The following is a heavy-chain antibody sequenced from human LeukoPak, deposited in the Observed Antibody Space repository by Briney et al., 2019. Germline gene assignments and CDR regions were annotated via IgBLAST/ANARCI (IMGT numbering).Heavy chain of an antibody. J-gene: IGHJ4*02. CDR2: INPNSGGT. CDR1: GYTFTDYY. V-gene: IGHV1-2*02. CDR3: ARSYYGSGKGRNFDY. Sequence: ASVTVSCKDSGYTFTDYYMYLVRQAPGQGLEWMGWINPNSGGTNYAQKFQGRVSMIRDTSISTAYMELSRLRSDDTAVYYCARSYYGSGKGRNFDYWGQGTLVTVSS. D-gene: IGHD3-10*01.